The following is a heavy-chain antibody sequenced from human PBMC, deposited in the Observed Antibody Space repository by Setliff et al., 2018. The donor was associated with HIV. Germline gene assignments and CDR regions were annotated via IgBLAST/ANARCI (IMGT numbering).Heavy chain of an antibody. CDR3: ARFDHYGDYGRIGDAFDI. Sequence: SVKVSCKASGGTFSSYGISWVRQAPGQGLEWIGGIIPIFGTRNYAQKFQGRVTITADELTSTAYMELSSLRAEDPAVYYCARFDHYGDYGRIGDAFDIWGQGTMVT. D-gene: IGHD4-17*01. CDR1: GGTFSSYG. J-gene: IGHJ3*02. CDR2: IIPIFGTR. V-gene: IGHV1-69*13.